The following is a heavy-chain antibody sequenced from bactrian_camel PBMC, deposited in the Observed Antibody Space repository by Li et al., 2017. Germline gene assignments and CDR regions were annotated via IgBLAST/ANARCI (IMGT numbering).Heavy chain of an antibody. Sequence: VESGGGSVQAGGSLRLSCAASGYTYSSYCMGWFRQAPGKERGGVAAIDSDGSTSYADSVKGRFTISQDNAKNTLYLQMNSLKPEDTAMYYCADLKSGTVVAGRTRCGDFGYWGQGTQVTVS. V-gene: IGHV3S26*01. J-gene: IGHJ6*01. CDR2: IDSDGST. CDR1: GYTYSSYC. CDR3: ADLKSGTVVAGRTRCGDFGY. D-gene: IGHD6*01.